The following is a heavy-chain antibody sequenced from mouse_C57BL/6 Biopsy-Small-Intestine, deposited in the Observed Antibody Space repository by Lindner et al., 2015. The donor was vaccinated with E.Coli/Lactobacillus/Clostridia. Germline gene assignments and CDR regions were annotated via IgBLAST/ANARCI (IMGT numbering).Heavy chain of an antibody. Sequence: VQLQESGAELVKPGASVKMSCKASGYTFTNYVMYWVKQKPGQGLEWIGYMNPYNDGAKYNEKFKGKATLTSDKSSSTAYMELSSLTSEDSAVYYCARGGDADYWGQGTTLTISS. D-gene: IGHD3-3*01. V-gene: IGHV1-14*01. CDR2: MNPYNDGA. CDR3: ARGGDADY. CDR1: GYTFTNYV. J-gene: IGHJ2*01.